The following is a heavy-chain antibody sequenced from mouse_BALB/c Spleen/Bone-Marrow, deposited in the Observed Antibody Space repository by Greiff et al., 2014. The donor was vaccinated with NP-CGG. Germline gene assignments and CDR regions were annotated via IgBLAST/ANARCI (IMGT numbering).Heavy chain of an antibody. CDR3: SRVYYDYLFALDY. D-gene: IGHD5-5*01. J-gene: IGHJ4*01. Sequence: EVQLQQSGAELVKPGASVKLSCTASGFNIKDTYIYWVKQRPEQGLEWVGRIDPANGNTKYDPKFQGKATIAADTSSNTAYLQLSSLTSEDTAVYYCSRVYYDYLFALDYWGHGTSVTVSS. CDR1: GFNIKDTY. V-gene: IGHV14-3*02. CDR2: IDPANGNT.